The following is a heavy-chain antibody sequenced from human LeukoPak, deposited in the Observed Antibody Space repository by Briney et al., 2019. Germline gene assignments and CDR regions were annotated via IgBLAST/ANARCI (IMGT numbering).Heavy chain of an antibody. D-gene: IGHD3-22*01. CDR3: ARVVVTHDAFDI. CDR1: GGSISSGDYY. V-gene: IGHV4-30-4*01. J-gene: IGHJ3*02. CDR2: IYYSGST. Sequence: SETLSLTCTVSGGSISSGDYYWSWIRQPPGKGLEWIGYIYYSGSTYYNPSLKSRVTISVDTSKNQFSLKLSSVTAADTAAYYCARVVVTHDAFDIWGQGTMVTVSS.